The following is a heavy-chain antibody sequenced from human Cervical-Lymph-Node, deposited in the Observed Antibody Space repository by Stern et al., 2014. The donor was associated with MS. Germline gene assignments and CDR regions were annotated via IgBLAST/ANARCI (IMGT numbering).Heavy chain of an antibody. V-gene: IGHV3-11*01. D-gene: IGHD3-10*01. Sequence: VQLEESGGGLVKTGGSLRLSCAASGFSFRAVYMSWMRQAPGKGLEWCTEIRTPGSTTSYDDPVKDRFAISRDNANTSVSLQMNSRRGEDTAVYYCVRSGAGNWFDPWGQGTLVTVSS. CDR3: VRSGAGNWFDP. CDR2: IRTPGSTT. CDR1: GFSFRAVY. J-gene: IGHJ5*02.